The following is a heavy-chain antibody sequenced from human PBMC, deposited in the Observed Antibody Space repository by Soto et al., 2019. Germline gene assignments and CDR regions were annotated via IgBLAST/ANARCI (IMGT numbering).Heavy chain of an antibody. D-gene: IGHD4-4*01. CDR2: ISSSSSYI. J-gene: IGHJ6*02. CDR3: ARDPDYSNYRYYYGMDV. CDR1: GFTFSSYG. Sequence: EVQLVESGGGLVKPGGSLRLSCAASGFTFSSYGMNWVRQAPGKGLEWVSSISSSSSYIYYADSVKGRFTISRDNAKNSLYLQMNSLRAEDTAVYYCARDPDYSNYRYYYGMDVWGQGTTVTVSS. V-gene: IGHV3-21*01.